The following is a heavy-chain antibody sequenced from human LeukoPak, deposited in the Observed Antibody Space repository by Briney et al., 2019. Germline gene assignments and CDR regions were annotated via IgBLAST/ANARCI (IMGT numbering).Heavy chain of an antibody. Sequence: ASVKVSCKASVGTFSSYAISWVRQAPGQGLEWMGRIIPIFDTVNYAQKFQGRITITADKSTSTAYMELSSLRSEDTAVYYCARWGSSWHQIPPDWFDPWGQGTLVTVSS. CDR1: VGTFSSYA. CDR2: IIPIFDTV. V-gene: IGHV1-69*06. D-gene: IGHD6-13*01. J-gene: IGHJ5*02. CDR3: ARWGSSWHQIPPDWFDP.